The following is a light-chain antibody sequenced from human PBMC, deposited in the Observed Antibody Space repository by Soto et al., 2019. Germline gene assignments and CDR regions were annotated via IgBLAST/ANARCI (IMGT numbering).Light chain of an antibody. J-gene: IGLJ2*01. CDR3: SSYTSSSTLLV. Sequence: QSVLTQPASVSGSPGQSITIACTGTSSDVGGYNYVSWYQQHPGKAPKLMIYDVSNRPSGVSNRFSGSKSGNTPSLTISGLQVEDEADYYCSSYTSSSTLLVFGGGTKVTVL. V-gene: IGLV2-14*01. CDR2: DVS. CDR1: SSDVGGYNY.